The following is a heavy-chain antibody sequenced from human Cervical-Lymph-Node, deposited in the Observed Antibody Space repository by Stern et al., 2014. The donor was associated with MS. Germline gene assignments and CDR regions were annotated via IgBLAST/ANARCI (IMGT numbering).Heavy chain of an antibody. Sequence: EVQLVESGGGLVKPGESLRLSCTASGFTFGVYSMNWVRQAPGKGLEWVSSISYTGYYIYYADSVKGRFTISRDNAENSLTLQMNSLSAEDTALYYCARDRRGQGIAARPDFDYWGQGTPVTVSS. J-gene: IGHJ4*02. CDR1: GFTFGVYS. CDR3: ARDRRGQGIAARPDFDY. V-gene: IGHV3-21*01. CDR2: ISYTGYYI. D-gene: IGHD6-6*01.